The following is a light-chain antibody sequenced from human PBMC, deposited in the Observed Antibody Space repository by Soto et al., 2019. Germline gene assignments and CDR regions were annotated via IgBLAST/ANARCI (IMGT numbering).Light chain of an antibody. V-gene: IGKV1-5*01. CDR1: QNIGRW. CDR2: HAS. CDR3: QQYNSYSWT. Sequence: DIQMTQSPSTLSASVGDRVTITCRASQNIGRWLVWYQQKPGTAPNLLIYHASNLRGGVPSRFSGGGSGTEFTLTISSLQPDDIATYSCQQYNSYSWTFGQGTKVEIK. J-gene: IGKJ1*01.